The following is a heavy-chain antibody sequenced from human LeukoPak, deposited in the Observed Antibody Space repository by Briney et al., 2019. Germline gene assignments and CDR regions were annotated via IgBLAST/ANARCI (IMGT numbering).Heavy chain of an antibody. CDR2: IYTGGST. J-gene: IGHJ4*02. V-gene: IGHV3-53*01. CDR1: GFTVSDTY. D-gene: IGHD3-10*01. Sequence: GGSLRLSCAASGFTVSDTYMSWVRQAPGKGLEWVSVIYTGGSTYYADSVKGRFTISRDNSKNTLYLQMNSLRAEDTAVYYCAKEAWFGESSQFDYWGQGTLVTVSS. CDR3: AKEAWFGESSQFDY.